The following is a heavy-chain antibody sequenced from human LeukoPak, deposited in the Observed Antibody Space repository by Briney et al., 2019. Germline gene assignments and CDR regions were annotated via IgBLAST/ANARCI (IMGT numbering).Heavy chain of an antibody. CDR3: AKRGVVIRVILVGFHKEAYYFDS. J-gene: IGHJ4*02. V-gene: IGHV3-23*01. Sequence: GGSLRLSCAVSGITLSNYGMSWVRQAPGKGLEWVAGISDRGSRTNYADSVKGRFTISTDQPKNTLYLQMNSLRAEDTAVYFCAKRGVVIRVILVGFHKEAYYFDSWGQGALVTVSS. CDR1: GITLSNYG. CDR2: ISDRGSRT. D-gene: IGHD3-22*01.